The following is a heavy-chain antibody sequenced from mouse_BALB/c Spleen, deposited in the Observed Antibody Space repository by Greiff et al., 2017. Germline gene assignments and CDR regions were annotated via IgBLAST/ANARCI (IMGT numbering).Heavy chain of an antibody. Sequence: QAQLKESGAELARPGASVKMSCKASGYTFTSYTMHWVKQRPGQGLEWIGYINPSSGYTNYNQKFKDKATLTADKSSSTAYMQLSSLTSEDSAVYYCASGSYDYFDYWGQGTTLTVSS. CDR2: INPSSGYT. V-gene: IGHV1-4*01. J-gene: IGHJ2*01. D-gene: IGHD1-1*01. CDR3: ASGSYDYFDY. CDR1: GYTFTSYT.